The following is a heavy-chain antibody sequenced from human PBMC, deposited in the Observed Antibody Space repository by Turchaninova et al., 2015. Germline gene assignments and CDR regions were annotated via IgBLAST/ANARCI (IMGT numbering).Heavy chain of an antibody. J-gene: IGHJ4*02. CDR2: IYYSGST. Sequence: GLVKPSETLSLTCTVSGGSISSSSYYWGWIRQPPGKGLEWIGSIYYSGSTYYNPSLKSRVTISVDPSKNQFSLKLSSVTAADTAVYYCARRTATQWLNRPFDYWGQGTLVTVSS. CDR1: GGSISSSSYY. V-gene: IGHV4-39*01. CDR3: ARRTATQWLNRPFDY. D-gene: IGHD6-19*01.